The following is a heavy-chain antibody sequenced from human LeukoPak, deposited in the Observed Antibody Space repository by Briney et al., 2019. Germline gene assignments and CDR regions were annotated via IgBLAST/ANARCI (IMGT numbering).Heavy chain of an antibody. CDR3: ASGGPGAVDFDY. V-gene: IGHV3-48*04. CDR2: INSGGSNT. D-gene: IGHD2-15*01. Sequence: GGSLRLSCAASGFPFSSYGMNWVRQAPGKGLEWVSYINSGGSNTFYADSVKGRFTISRDNTKNSLYLQMNSLRAEDTAVYYCASGGPGAVDFDYWGQGMLVTLSS. J-gene: IGHJ4*02. CDR1: GFPFSSYG.